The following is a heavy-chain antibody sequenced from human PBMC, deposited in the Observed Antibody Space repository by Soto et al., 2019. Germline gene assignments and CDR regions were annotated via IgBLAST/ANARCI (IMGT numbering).Heavy chain of an antibody. CDR1: GGSISSSSYY. Sequence: SETLSLTCTVSGGSISSSSYYWGWIRQPPGKGLEWIGSIYYSGSTYYNPSLKSRVTISVDTSKNQFSLKLSSVTAADTAVYYCAREWYYYGSGSYFDYWGQGTLVTVSS. CDR3: AREWYYYGSGSYFDY. V-gene: IGHV4-39*02. J-gene: IGHJ4*02. CDR2: IYYSGST. D-gene: IGHD3-10*01.